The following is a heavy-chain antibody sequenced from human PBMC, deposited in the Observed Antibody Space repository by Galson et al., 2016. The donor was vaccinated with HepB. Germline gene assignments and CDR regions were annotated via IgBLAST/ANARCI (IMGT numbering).Heavy chain of an antibody. CDR3: TRDIERVGATLYFDY. Sequence: SLRLSCATSGFTFSSYWMSWVRQAPGQGLEWVAKIKQDGSEKYYADSVKGRFTTSRDNAHNSLYLQMDSLRAEDSAIYFCTRDIERVGATLYFDYWGRRTLVTVSS. J-gene: IGHJ4*02. CDR1: GFTFSSYW. V-gene: IGHV3-7*01. CDR2: IKQDGSEK. D-gene: IGHD1-26*01.